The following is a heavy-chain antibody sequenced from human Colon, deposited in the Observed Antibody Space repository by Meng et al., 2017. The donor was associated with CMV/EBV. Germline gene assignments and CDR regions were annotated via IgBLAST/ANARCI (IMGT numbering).Heavy chain of an antibody. D-gene: IGHD2-15*01. CDR3: AKAGCGGSCNLYYFDY. CDR2: ISWDGGTT. Sequence: GFTFDDCPMLWVRAAPGKGLEWVSLISWDGGTTYYADSVKGRFTVSRDNSKNSLYLQMNSLRAEDTALYYCAKAGCGGSCNLYYFDYWGQGMLVTVSS. V-gene: IGHV3-43D*03. CDR1: GFTFDDCP. J-gene: IGHJ4*02.